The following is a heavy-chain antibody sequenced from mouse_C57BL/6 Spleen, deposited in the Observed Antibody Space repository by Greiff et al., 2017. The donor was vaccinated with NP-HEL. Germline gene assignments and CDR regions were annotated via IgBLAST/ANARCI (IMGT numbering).Heavy chain of an antibody. CDR2: IYPRDGST. Sequence: VQLQESDAELVKPGASVKISCKVSGYTFTDHTIHWMKQRPEQGLEWIGYIYPRDGSTKYNEKFKGKATLTADKSSSTAYMQLNSLTSEDSAVYFCARRRNWDVGVYYFDYWGQGTTLTVSS. V-gene: IGHV1-78*01. CDR3: ARRRNWDVGVYYFDY. D-gene: IGHD4-1*01. CDR1: GYTFTDHT. J-gene: IGHJ2*01.